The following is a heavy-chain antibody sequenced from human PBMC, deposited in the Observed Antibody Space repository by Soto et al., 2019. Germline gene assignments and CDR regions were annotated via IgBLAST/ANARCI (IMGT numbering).Heavy chain of an antibody. V-gene: IGHV3-11*01. CDR2: ISSSGSTI. CDR3: ARDRGDIVVVPAEFDY. D-gene: IGHD2-2*01. J-gene: IGHJ4*02. Sequence: GGSLRLSCAASGFTFSDYYMSWIRQAPGKGLEWVSYISSSGSTIYYADSVKGRFTISRDNAKNSLYLQMNSLRAEDTAVYYCARDRGDIVVVPAEFDYWGQGTLVTVSS. CDR1: GFTFSDYY.